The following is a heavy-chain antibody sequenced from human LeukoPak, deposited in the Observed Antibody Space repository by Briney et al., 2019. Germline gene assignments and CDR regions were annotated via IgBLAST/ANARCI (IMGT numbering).Heavy chain of an antibody. CDR2: ISGSGGST. J-gene: IGHJ3*02. V-gene: IGHV3-23*01. CDR1: GFTFSSYG. D-gene: IGHD6-13*01. CDR3: AKDLRGEITIAAAGTGGTDAFDI. Sequence: GGSLRLSCAASGFTFSSYGMSWVRQAPGKGLEWVSAISGSGGSTYYADSVKGRFTISRDNSKNTLYLQMNSLRAEDTAVYYCAKDLRGEITIAAAGTGGTDAFDIWGQGTMVTVSS.